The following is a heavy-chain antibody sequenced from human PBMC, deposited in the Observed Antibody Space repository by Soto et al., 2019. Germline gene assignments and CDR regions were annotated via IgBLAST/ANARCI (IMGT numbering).Heavy chain of an antibody. CDR2: IYYSGST. Sequence: SETLSLTCPVSGGSISSYYWSWIRPPPGKGLEWIGYIYYSGSTNYNPSLKSRVTISVDTSKNQFSLKLSSVTAADTAVYYCARGYCGGDCYNVYFDYWGQGTLVTVS. CDR1: GGSISSYY. J-gene: IGHJ4*02. D-gene: IGHD2-21*02. V-gene: IGHV4-59*01. CDR3: ARGYCGGDCYNVYFDY.